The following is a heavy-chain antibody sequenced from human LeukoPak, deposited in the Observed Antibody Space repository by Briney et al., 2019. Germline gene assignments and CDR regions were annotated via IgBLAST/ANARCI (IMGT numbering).Heavy chain of an antibody. Sequence: GGSLRLSCAASGFTFSDYYMSWIRQAPGKGLEWVSYISSSSSYTNYADSVKGRFTISRDNARNSLYLQMNSLRAEDTAVYYCARKYCSSTGCLFDYWGQGTLVTVSS. D-gene: IGHD2-15*01. CDR1: GFTFSDYY. J-gene: IGHJ4*02. CDR2: ISSSSSYT. V-gene: IGHV3-11*06. CDR3: ARKYCSSTGCLFDY.